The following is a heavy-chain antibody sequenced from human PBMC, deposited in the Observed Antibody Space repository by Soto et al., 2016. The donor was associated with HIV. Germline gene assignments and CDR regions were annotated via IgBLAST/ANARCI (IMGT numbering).Heavy chain of an antibody. CDR2: IYYSENS. J-gene: IGHJ4*03. CDR1: GDSMNSGAYY. CDR3: ARGVGIVVTVAATRRFDY. D-gene: IGHD2-15*01. Sequence: QMKLQESGPGLVKPSQILSLTCSVSGDSMNSGAYYWSWIRQHPGKGLEWIGYIYYSENSYYNPSLKSRITISEDTSKNRFSLNLSSVSAADTAVYYCARGVGIVVTVAATRRFDYVGPGTLVTVSS. V-gene: IGHV4-31*03.